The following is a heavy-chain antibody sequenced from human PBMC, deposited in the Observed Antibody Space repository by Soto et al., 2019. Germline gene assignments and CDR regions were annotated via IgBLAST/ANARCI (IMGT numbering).Heavy chain of an antibody. J-gene: IGHJ5*02. CDR3: ARDGDCSGGSCPQPYNWFDP. V-gene: IGHV1-69*12. CDR2: IIPIFGTA. D-gene: IGHD2-15*01. CDR1: GGTFSSYA. Sequence: QVQLVQSGAEVKKPGSSVKVSCKASGGTFSSYAISWVRQAPGQGLEWMGGIIPIFGTANYAQKLQGRVKITADESTSTAYMELSSLGSEDTDVYYCARDGDCSGGSCPQPYNWFDPWGRGTLVTVSS.